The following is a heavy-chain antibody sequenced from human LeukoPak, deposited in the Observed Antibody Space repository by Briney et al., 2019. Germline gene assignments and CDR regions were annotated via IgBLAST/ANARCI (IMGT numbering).Heavy chain of an antibody. J-gene: IGHJ4*02. Sequence: GGSLRLSCAASGFTFSSYGMHWVRQAPGKGLEWVAVISYDGSNKYYADSVKGRFTISRDNSKNTLYLQMNSLRAVDTAVYYCAKDQDRVLPYGDSFDYWGQGTLVTVSS. CDR3: AKDQDRVLPYGDSFDY. D-gene: IGHD4-17*01. V-gene: IGHV3-30*18. CDR1: GFTFSSYG. CDR2: ISYDGSNK.